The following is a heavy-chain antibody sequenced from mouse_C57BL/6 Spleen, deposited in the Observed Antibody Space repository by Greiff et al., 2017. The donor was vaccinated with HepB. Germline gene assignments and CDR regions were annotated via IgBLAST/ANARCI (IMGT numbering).Heavy chain of an antibody. D-gene: IGHD1-1*01. Sequence: EVKLMESGPGLVKPSQSLSLTCSVTGYSITSGYYWNWIRQFPGNKLEWMGYISYDGSNNYNPSLKNRISITRDTSKNQFFLKLNSVTTEDTATYYCARERGYYYGSTYAMDYWGQGTSVTVSS. CDR3: ARERGYYYGSTYAMDY. CDR2: ISYDGSN. CDR1: GYSITSGYY. J-gene: IGHJ4*01. V-gene: IGHV3-6*01.